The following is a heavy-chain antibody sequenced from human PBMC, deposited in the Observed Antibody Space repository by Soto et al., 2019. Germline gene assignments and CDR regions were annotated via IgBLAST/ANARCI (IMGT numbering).Heavy chain of an antibody. Sequence: QVQLVQSGAEVKKPGASVKISCTASGYTVTTHYMHWVRQAPGRGLEWMGAINPGSGAAKYTQTSQARVTMTRDTSTNTVYMEMSALRSEETAVFYCARGGEVGVAGSAAFDMWGQGTMVTVSS. CDR1: GYTVTTHY. V-gene: IGHV1-46*01. CDR2: INPGSGAA. D-gene: IGHD3-3*01. J-gene: IGHJ3*02. CDR3: ARGGEVGVAGSAAFDM.